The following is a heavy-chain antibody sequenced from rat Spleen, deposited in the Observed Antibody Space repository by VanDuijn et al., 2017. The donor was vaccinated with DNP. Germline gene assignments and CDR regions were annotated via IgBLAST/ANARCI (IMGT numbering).Heavy chain of an antibody. CDR1: GFTFSYYW. V-gene: IGHV5-31*01. CDR3: IRVGDYHDGGDGDVLDV. CDR2: ITGGGGTT. J-gene: IGHJ4*01. Sequence: EVQLVESGGDLVQPGRSLKLSCVASGFTFSYYWMAWVRQVPGKGLEWIASITGGGGTTSYPDSVKGRFTISRDDASNTLSLGMNSLRSEDTATYYCIRVGDYHDGGDGDVLDVWGEGTSVTVS. D-gene: IGHD1-12*02.